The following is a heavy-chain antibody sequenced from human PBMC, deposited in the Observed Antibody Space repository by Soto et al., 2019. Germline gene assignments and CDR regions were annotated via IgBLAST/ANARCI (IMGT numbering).Heavy chain of an antibody. Sequence: PSETLSLTCTVSGGSISSGDYYWSWIRQPPGKGLEWIGYIYYSGSTYYNPSLKSRVTISVDTSESQFSLKLSSVTAADTAVYYCARGKITMIVVWTSGWFDPWGQGTLVTVSS. CDR1: GGSISSGDYY. J-gene: IGHJ5*02. V-gene: IGHV4-30-4*01. CDR2: IYYSGST. CDR3: ARGKITMIVVWTSGWFDP. D-gene: IGHD3-22*01.